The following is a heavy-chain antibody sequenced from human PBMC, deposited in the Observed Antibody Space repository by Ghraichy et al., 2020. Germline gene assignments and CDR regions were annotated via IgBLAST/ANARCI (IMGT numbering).Heavy chain of an antibody. Sequence: GGSLRLSCVASGFTFNSHWMQWVRQGPGKGLVWVADINVDGGAIGYADSVKGRFTISRDNTKNTVYLEMNSLRLEDTAVYYCTRLIRARSWGGGGDFWGQGALVAVSS. J-gene: IGHJ4*02. V-gene: IGHV3-74*01. CDR3: TRLIRARSWGGGGDF. CDR2: INVDGGAI. CDR1: GFTFNSHW. D-gene: IGHD1-26*01.